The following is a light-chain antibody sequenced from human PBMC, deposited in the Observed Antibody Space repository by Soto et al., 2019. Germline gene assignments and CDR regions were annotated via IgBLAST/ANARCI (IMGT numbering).Light chain of an antibody. CDR3: QQSYSTPPFT. J-gene: IGKJ3*01. V-gene: IGKV1-39*01. CDR2: EAS. Sequence: DIRMTQSPSPLSASVGEGVAIPCRTRQIVSSYLNCYRAKPGKAPNLLIYEASTLESGVPLRFSGSGSGTDFTLTISSLQPEDSATYYCQQSYSTPPFTFGPGTRVDI. CDR1: QIVSSY.